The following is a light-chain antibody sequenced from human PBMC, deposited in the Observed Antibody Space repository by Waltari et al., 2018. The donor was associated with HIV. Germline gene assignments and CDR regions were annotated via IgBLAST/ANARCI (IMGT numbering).Light chain of an antibody. CDR1: SSNFGADYD. J-gene: IGLJ2*01. CDR3: QSYDSSLSAVV. V-gene: IGLV1-40*01. Sequence: QSVLTQSPSVSGAPGQRVTISCTGSSSNFGADYDVQWYQQLPGTAPKLLIYGSTSRPSGVPDRFSGSKSGTSASLAITGLQAEDEADYYCQSYDSSLSAVVFGGGTKLTVL. CDR2: GST.